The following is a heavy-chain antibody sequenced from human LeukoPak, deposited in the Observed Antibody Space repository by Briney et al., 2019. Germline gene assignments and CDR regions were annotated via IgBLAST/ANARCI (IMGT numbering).Heavy chain of an antibody. CDR1: GFTFSSYA. CDR2: ISSNGGST. D-gene: IGHD3-22*01. V-gene: IGHV3-64*01. CDR3: ARDHYYYDSSGYSWGAFDY. J-gene: IGHJ4*02. Sequence: QAGGSLRLSCAASGFTFSSYAMHWVRQAPGKGLEYVSAISSNGGSTYYANSVKGGFTISRDNSKNTLYLQMGSLRAEDMAVYYCARDHYYYDSSGYSWGAFDYWGQGTLVTVSS.